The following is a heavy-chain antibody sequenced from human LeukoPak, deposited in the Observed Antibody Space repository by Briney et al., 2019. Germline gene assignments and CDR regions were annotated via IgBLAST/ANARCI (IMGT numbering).Heavy chain of an antibody. Sequence: SETLSLTCTVSGGSISTSNYYWGWIRQPPGKGLEWIGNIFYSGSTYYSPSLKSRVTISLDTSKNQFSLKLSSVTAADTAVYYCARLGYCSGGSCYNNYYYYYYMDVWGKGTTVTVSS. CDR1: GGSISTSNYY. V-gene: IGHV4-39*07. D-gene: IGHD2-15*01. J-gene: IGHJ6*03. CDR2: IFYSGST. CDR3: ARLGYCSGGSCYNNYYYYYYMDV.